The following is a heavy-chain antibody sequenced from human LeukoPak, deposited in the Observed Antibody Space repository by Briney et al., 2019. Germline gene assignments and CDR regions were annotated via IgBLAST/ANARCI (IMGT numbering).Heavy chain of an antibody. CDR1: SGSFSGYY. D-gene: IGHD2-15*01. V-gene: IGHV4-34*01. Sequence: SETLSLTCAVYSGSFSGYYWSWIRQPPGKGLEWIGEINHSGSTNYNPSLKSRVTISVDTSKNQFSLKLSSVTAADTAVYYCASLINCSGGSCIDYWGQGTLVTVSS. CDR3: ASLINCSGGSCIDY. CDR2: INHSGST. J-gene: IGHJ4*02.